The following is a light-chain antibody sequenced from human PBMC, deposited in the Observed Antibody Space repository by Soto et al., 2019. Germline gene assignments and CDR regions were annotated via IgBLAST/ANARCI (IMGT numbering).Light chain of an antibody. CDR2: KTS. CDR3: QQYSSYSYT. V-gene: IGKV1-5*03. Sequence: DIQMTQCPSTLSASVGDRGTITCRASQTTTKWLAWYQQKPGKAPKLLIYKTSSLESGVPSRFSGSGSGTEFTLTISSLQPDDFASYYCQQYSSYSYTFGQGTKLEI. J-gene: IGKJ2*01. CDR1: QTTTKW.